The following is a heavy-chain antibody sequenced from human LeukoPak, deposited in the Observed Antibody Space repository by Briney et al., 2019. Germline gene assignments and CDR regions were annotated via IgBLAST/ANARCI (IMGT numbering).Heavy chain of an antibody. Sequence: SETLSLTCTVSGGSISSYYWSWIRQPPGKGLEWIGYIYYSGSTNYNPSLKSRVTISVDTSKNQFSLKLSSVTAADTAVYYCARLTYYYDSSGPLDPWGQGTLVTVSS. V-gene: IGHV4-59*01. CDR2: IYYSGST. CDR3: ARLTYYYDSSGPLDP. J-gene: IGHJ5*02. CDR1: GGSISSYY. D-gene: IGHD3-22*01.